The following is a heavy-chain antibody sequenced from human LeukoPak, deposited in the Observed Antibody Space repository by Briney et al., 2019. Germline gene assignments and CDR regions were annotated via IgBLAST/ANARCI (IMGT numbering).Heavy chain of an antibody. Sequence: GGSLRLSCAASGSTFRNYALHWVRQAPGKGLEWVSAISGSGGSTYYADSVKGRFTISRDNSKNTLYLQMNSLRAEDTAVYYCAKEGCSSTSCQTYYYMDVWGKGTTVTVSS. J-gene: IGHJ6*03. V-gene: IGHV3-23*01. D-gene: IGHD2-2*01. CDR2: ISGSGGST. CDR1: GSTFRNYA. CDR3: AKEGCSSTSCQTYYYMDV.